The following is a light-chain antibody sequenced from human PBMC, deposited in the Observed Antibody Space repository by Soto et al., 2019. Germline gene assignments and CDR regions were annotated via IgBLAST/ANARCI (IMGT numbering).Light chain of an antibody. Sequence: QAVVTQEPSLTVSPGGTVTLTCGFSTGAVTSSHYPYWFQQKPGQAPRTLIYDSTYKYSWTPARFSGSLLGGKAALTLSGAQPEDEADYYCSVSHGAVRVFGGGTKLTVL. V-gene: IGLV7-46*01. J-gene: IGLJ3*02. CDR2: DST. CDR1: TGAVTSSHY. CDR3: SVSHGAVRV.